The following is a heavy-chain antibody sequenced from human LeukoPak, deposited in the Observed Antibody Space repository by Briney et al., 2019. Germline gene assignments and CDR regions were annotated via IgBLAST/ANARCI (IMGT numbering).Heavy chain of an antibody. J-gene: IGHJ4*02. D-gene: IGHD6-6*01. V-gene: IGHV1-2*06. CDR3: ARVHSSSSGFDF. Sequence: ASVKVSCKASGYTFTGYYMHWVRQAPGQGLEWMGRINPNSGGTNYAQKFQGRVTMTRDTSISTAYMELSRLRSDDTAVYYCARVHSSSSGFDFWGQGTLVTVSS. CDR1: GYTFTGYY. CDR2: INPNSGGT.